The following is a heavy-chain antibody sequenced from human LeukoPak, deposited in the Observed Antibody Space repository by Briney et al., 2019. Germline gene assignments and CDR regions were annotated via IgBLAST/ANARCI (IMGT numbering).Heavy chain of an antibody. J-gene: IGHJ5*02. CDR3: AKEERIYYGSGSYYNSGWFDP. D-gene: IGHD3-10*01. V-gene: IGHV3-23*01. Sequence: GGSLRLSCAASGFTFSNYAMSWVRPTPGKGLEWVSAISGSGVNTFYADSVKGRFTISRDISKSTLYLQMNSLRAEDTAVYYCAKEERIYYGSGSYYNSGWFDPWGQGTLVTVSS. CDR1: GFTFSNYA. CDR2: ISGSGVNT.